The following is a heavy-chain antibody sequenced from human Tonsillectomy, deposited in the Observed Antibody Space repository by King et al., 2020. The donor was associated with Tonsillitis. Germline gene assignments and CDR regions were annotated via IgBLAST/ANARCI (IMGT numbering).Heavy chain of an antibody. CDR3: AKIGTAYGAFDI. J-gene: IGHJ3*02. D-gene: IGHD3-10*01. V-gene: IGHV1-2*02. CDR1: GYTFTGYH. Sequence: QLVQSWAEVKKPGASVKVSCKASGYTFTGYHMHWVRQARGQGLEWMGWISPNSGGTNYAQMFQGRVTMTRDTSITTAYMELSGLRSDDTAVYYCAKIGTAYGAFDIWGQGTMVTVSS. CDR2: ISPNSGGT.